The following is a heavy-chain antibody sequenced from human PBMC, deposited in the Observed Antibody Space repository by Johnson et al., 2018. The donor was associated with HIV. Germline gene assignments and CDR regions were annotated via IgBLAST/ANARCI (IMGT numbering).Heavy chain of an antibody. Sequence: QVQLVESGGGLVQPGGSLRLSCVGSSNYKSWVRQAPGKGLEWVSYISSSGSSIYYADSVTGRFTISKDNAKNSLFLQMNSLRAEDTAVYYCAGQEGSGYYGGAFDIWGPGTMVTVSS. V-gene: IGHV3-11*04. D-gene: IGHD3-22*01. CDR3: AGQEGSGYYGGAFDI. CDR1: SSNY. J-gene: IGHJ3*02. CDR2: ISSSGSSI.